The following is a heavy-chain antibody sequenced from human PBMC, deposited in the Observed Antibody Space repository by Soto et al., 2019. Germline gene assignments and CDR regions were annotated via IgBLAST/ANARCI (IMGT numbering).Heavy chain of an antibody. CDR3: ARYKSNYYYGMDV. CDR2: IYYSGIT. D-gene: IGHD1-20*01. V-gene: IGHV4-59*11. Sequence: PSEPLPLTFTVSGGSISRPNRSWIRQPTGTGLEWIGYIYYSGITNYNPSLKSRVTISVDTSKNQFSLKLSSVTAADTAVYYCARYKSNYYYGMDVWGQGTTVTVSS. J-gene: IGHJ6*02. CDR1: GGSISRPN.